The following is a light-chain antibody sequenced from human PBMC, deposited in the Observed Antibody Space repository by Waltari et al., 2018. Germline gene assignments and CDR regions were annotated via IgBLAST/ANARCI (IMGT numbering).Light chain of an antibody. J-gene: IGLJ2*01. Sequence: QSALTQPASVSGSPGPSITISCTGTSNDVGAYNYVSWYQQHPGKAPKLMIYEVSNRPSGLSNRFSGSKSGNTASLTISGLQAEDEADYYCSSYTTSSTVVFGGGTKLTVL. CDR2: EVS. CDR3: SSYTTSSTVV. CDR1: SNDVGAYNY. V-gene: IGLV2-14*01.